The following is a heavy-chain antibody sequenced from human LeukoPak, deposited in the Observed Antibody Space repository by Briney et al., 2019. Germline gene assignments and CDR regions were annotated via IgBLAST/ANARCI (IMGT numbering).Heavy chain of an antibody. V-gene: IGHV4-4*02. CDR1: GGSISSSNW. CDR2: IYYSGST. J-gene: IGHJ4*02. Sequence: SETLSLTCAVSGGSISSSNWWSWVRQPPGKGLEWIGEIYYSGSTYYNPSLKSRVTISVDTSKNQFSLKLSSVTAADTAVYYCARQLGYSSPGFDYWGQGTLVTVSS. D-gene: IGHD6-13*01. CDR3: ARQLGYSSPGFDY.